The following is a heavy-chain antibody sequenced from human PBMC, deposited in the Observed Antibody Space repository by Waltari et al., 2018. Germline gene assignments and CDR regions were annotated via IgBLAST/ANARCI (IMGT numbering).Heavy chain of an antibody. CDR2: LSSSSYDV. D-gene: IGHD3-16*01. V-gene: IGHV3-21*01. CDR3: ARDGGSFDY. J-gene: IGHJ4*02. Sequence: EVQLVESGGGLVKPGGSLRLACAASGFNFSSYAMTWVRQAPGQGLEWVSSLSSSSYDVYYADSVKGRFTISRDNAKNSLFLQVNSLRAEDTALYYCARDGGSFDYWGQGTLVTVSS. CDR1: GFNFSSYA.